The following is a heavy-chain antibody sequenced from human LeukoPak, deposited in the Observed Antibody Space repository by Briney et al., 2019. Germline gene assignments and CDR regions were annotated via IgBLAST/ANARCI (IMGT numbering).Heavy chain of an antibody. CDR1: GGSISSSSYY. Sequence: SETLSLTCTVSGGSISSSSYYWGWIRQPPGKGLEWIGSIYYSGSTYYNPSLKSRVTISVDTPKNQFSLKLSSVTAADTALYYCARHGYYYYYGMDVWGQGTTVTVSS. J-gene: IGHJ6*02. CDR3: ARHGYYYYYGMDV. V-gene: IGHV4-39*01. CDR2: IYYSGST.